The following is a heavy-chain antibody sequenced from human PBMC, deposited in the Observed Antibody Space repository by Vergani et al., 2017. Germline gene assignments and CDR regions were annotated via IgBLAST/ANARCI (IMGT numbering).Heavy chain of an antibody. Sequence: QVQLVESGGGVVQPGRSLRLYCAASGFTFSSYGMHWVRQAPGKGLEWVAVIWYDGSNKQYVDSVKGRFTISRDNSKNTLSLQMNSLRPEDTAVYYCARXGGTAAGDNWFDPWGQGTLVTVSS. J-gene: IGHJ5*02. CDR3: ARXGGTAAGDNWFDP. CDR2: IWYDGSNK. CDR1: GFTFSSYG. V-gene: IGHV3-33*01. D-gene: IGHD6-13*01.